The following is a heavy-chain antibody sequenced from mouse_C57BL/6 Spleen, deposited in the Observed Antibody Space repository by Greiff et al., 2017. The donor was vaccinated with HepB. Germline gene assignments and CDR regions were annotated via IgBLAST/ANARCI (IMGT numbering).Heavy chain of an antibody. CDR3: ARHEDRLRRSAWFAY. J-gene: IGHJ3*01. CDR2: FYPGSGSI. V-gene: IGHV1-62-2*01. D-gene: IGHD2-2*01. CDR1: GYTFTEYT. Sequence: LVESGAELVKPGASVKLSCKASGYTFTEYTIHWVKQRSGQGLEWIGWFYPGSGSIKYNEKFKDKATLTADKSSSTVYMELSRLTSEDSAVYFWARHEDRLRRSAWFAYWGQGTLVTVSA.